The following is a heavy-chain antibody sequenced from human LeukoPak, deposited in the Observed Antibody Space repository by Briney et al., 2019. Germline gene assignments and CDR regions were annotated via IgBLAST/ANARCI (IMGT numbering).Heavy chain of an antibody. Sequence: SETLSLTCTVSGGSISSYYWSWIRQPAGKGLGWVGRIYTSGSTNYNPPLKSRVTMSVDTSKNQFSLKLSSVTAADTAVYYCARESLSIAAQNWFDPWGQGTLVTVSS. CDR2: IYTSGST. J-gene: IGHJ5*02. CDR3: ARESLSIAAQNWFDP. D-gene: IGHD6-6*01. CDR1: GGSISSYY. V-gene: IGHV4-4*07.